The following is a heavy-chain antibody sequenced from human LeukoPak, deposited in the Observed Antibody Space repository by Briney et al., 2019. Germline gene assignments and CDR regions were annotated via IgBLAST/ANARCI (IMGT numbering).Heavy chain of an antibody. J-gene: IGHJ4*02. CDR2: ISSSSTNI. CDR3: ARGGSAVYSYGQQYYFDY. V-gene: IGHV3-21*01. D-gene: IGHD5-18*01. Sequence: GESLRLSCAASGFTFSSYTMNWVRQAPGKGLEWVSCISSSSTNIYYADSVKGRFTISRDNAKNSLYLQMNSLRAEDTAVYYCARGGSAVYSYGQQYYFDYWGQGTLVTVSS. CDR1: GFTFSSYT.